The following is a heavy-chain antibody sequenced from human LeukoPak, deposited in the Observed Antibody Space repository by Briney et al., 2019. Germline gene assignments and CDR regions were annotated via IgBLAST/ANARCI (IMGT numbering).Heavy chain of an antibody. D-gene: IGHD6-13*01. CDR3: ARDRVAAAGAYFDY. V-gene: IGHV3-33*01. Sequence: PGGSLRLSCAASGFTFSSYGMHWVRQAPGKGLEWVAVIWYDGSNKYYADSVKGRFTISRDNSKNTLYLQMNSLRAEDTAVYYCARDRVAAAGAYFDYWGQGTLVTVSS. CDR2: IWYDGSNK. CDR1: GFTFSSYG. J-gene: IGHJ4*02.